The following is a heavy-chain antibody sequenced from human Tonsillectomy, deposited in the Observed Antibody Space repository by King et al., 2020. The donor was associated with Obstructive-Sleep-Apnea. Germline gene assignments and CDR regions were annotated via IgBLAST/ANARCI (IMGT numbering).Heavy chain of an antibody. J-gene: IGHJ4*02. Sequence: VQLQESGPGLVKPSETLSLTCTVSGGSISSYYWSWIRQPPGKGLEWIGYIYYSGSTNYNPSLKSRVTISVDTSKNQFSLKLSSVTAADTAVYYCARHQKWELLLFDYWGQGTLVTVSS. V-gene: IGHV4-59*08. CDR3: ARHQKWELLLFDY. CDR1: GGSISSYY. D-gene: IGHD1-26*01. CDR2: IYYSGST.